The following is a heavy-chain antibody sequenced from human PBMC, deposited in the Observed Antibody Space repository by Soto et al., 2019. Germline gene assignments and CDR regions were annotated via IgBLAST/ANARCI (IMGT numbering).Heavy chain of an antibody. V-gene: IGHV3-23*01. CDR3: AKDRSRSTIDAFDI. J-gene: IGHJ3*02. Sequence: EVQLLESGGGLVQPGGSLRLSCAASGFTFSSYAMSWVRQAPGKGLEWVSGISGSGGSTYYADSVKGRFTISRDNSKNKLYLQMNSRRAEDTALYYCAKDRSRSTIDAFDIWGQGTMVTVSS. CDR1: GFTFSSYA. D-gene: IGHD1-26*01. CDR2: ISGSGGST.